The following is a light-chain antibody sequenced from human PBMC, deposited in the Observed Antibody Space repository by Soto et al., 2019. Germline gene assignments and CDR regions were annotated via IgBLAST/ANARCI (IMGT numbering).Light chain of an antibody. J-gene: IGKJ5*01. Sequence: EIVLTQSPATLSLSPGERSTLSCSASQSVSSYLAWYQQKPGQAPRLLIYDASNRATGIPARFSGSGSGTDFTLTISSLEPEDFAIYYCQQRYNRPPITFGQGTRLEI. CDR3: QQRYNRPPIT. V-gene: IGKV3-11*01. CDR2: DAS. CDR1: QSVSSY.